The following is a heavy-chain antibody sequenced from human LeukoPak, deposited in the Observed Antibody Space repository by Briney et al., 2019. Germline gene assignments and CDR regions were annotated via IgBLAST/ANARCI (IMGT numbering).Heavy chain of an antibody. CDR1: GFTFSGSW. CDR2: ISSSGAA. CDR3: ARQPDYGDQVFDH. J-gene: IGHJ4*02. Sequence: GSLRLSCAASGFTFSGSWMSWVRQAPGKGLEWIGCISSSGAANYNPSLKSRVTISLDTSQKQFSLKLTSVTAADTAVYYCARQPDYGDQVFDHWGQGTLVTVSS. D-gene: IGHD4-17*01. V-gene: IGHV4-59*08.